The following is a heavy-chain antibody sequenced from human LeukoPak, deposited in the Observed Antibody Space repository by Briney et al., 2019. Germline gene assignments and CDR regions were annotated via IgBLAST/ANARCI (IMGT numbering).Heavy chain of an antibody. CDR3: ARDAPFDFWSGYGMDV. D-gene: IGHD3-3*01. V-gene: IGHV1-3*01. CDR2: INAGNGNT. CDR1: GYTFTCYA. Sequence: GASVKVSCKASGYTFTCYAMHWVRQPPGQRLEWMGWINAGNGNTKYSQKFQGRVTITRDTSASTAYMELSSLRSEDTAVYYCARDAPFDFWSGYGMDVWGQGTTVTVSS. J-gene: IGHJ6*02.